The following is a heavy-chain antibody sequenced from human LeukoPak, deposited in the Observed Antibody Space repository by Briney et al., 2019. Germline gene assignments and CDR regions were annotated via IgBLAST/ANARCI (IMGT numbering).Heavy chain of an antibody. V-gene: IGHV4-34*01. Sequence: PSETLSLTCAVYGGSFSGYYWSWIRQPPGKGLEWIGEINHSGSTNYNPSLKSRVTISVDTSKNQFSLKLSSVTAADTAVYYCARSSMEGFDPWGQGTLVTVSS. CDR1: GGSFSGYY. CDR3: ARSSMEGFDP. CDR2: INHSGST. J-gene: IGHJ5*02. D-gene: IGHD2/OR15-2a*01.